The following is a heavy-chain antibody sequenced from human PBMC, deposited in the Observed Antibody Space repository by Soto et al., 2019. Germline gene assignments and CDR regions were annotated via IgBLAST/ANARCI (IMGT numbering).Heavy chain of an antibody. D-gene: IGHD2-15*01. J-gene: IGHJ6*02. CDR2: ISAYNGNT. V-gene: IGHV1-18*01. Sequence: GASAKVSCKASGYTFTSFGISWVRQAPGQGLEWMGWISAYNGNTHNAQKFQDRVNMTTDTSTTTVYMELSSLRSEDTAVYYCARDTVVSTLGMDVWGQGTPVTVSS. CDR3: ARDTVVSTLGMDV. CDR1: GYTFTSFG.